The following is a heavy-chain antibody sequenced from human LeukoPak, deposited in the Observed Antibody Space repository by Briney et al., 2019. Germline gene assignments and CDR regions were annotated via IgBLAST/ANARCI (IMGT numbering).Heavy chain of an antibody. CDR1: GFTFSSYD. V-gene: IGHV3-13*01. J-gene: IGHJ4*02. CDR2: IGTAGDT. CDR3: ARGLGFGELLSPFDY. D-gene: IGHD3-10*01. Sequence: GGSLRLSCAASGFTFSSYDMHWVRQATGKGLEWVSAIGTAGDTYYPGSVKGRFTISRDNSKNTLYLQMNSLRAEDTAVYYCARGLGFGELLSPFDYWGQGTLVTVSS.